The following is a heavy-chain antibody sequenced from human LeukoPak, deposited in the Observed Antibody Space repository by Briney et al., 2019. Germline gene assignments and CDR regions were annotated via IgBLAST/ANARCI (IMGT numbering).Heavy chain of an antibody. J-gene: IGHJ4*02. V-gene: IGHV4-39*07. CDR3: ARNRKRYYYDSSGYSNLFDY. D-gene: IGHD3-22*01. CDR2: IYYSGST. CDR1: GGSISSSSYY. Sequence: SETLSLTCTASGGSISSSSYYWGWIRQPPGKGLEWIGSIYYSGSTYYNPSLKSRVTISVDTSKNQFSLKLSFVTAADTAVYYCARNRKRYYYDSSGYSNLFDYWGQGTLVTVSS.